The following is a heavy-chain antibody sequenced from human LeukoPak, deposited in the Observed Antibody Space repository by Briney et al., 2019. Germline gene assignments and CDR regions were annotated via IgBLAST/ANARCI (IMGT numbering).Heavy chain of an antibody. J-gene: IGHJ4*02. D-gene: IGHD1-26*01. Sequence: SETLSLTCTGSGGSISSYYWSWLRQAPGKGLEWIGYIYYSGSTNYNPSLKSRVTISVDTSKNQFSLTPTSVTAADTAVYYCARACGELLFPFDYCGQGTLVTVSS. CDR2: IYYSGST. V-gene: IGHV4-59*01. CDR1: GGSISSYY. CDR3: ARACGELLFPFDY.